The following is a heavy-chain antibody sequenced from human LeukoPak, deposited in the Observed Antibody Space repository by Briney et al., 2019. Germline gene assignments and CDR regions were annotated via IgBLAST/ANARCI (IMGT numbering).Heavy chain of an antibody. V-gene: IGHV1-2*06. D-gene: IGHD6-13*01. CDR2: INPNSGGT. CDR1: GYTFTGYY. CDR3: AAIAAAGTPTYYYYYYMDV. J-gene: IGHJ6*03. Sequence: ASMKVSCKASGYTFTGYYMHWVRQAPGQGLEWMGRINPNSGGTNYAQKFQGRVTMTRDTSISTAYMELSRLRSDDTAVYYCAAIAAAGTPTYYYYYYMDVWGKGTTVTVSS.